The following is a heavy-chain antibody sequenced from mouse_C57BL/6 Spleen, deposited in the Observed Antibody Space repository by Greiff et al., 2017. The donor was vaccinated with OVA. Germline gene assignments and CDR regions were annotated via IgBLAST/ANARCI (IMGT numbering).Heavy chain of an antibody. CDR2: IHPNSGST. CDR1: GYTFTSYW. CDR3: ARFPYSNYVDYYAMDY. V-gene: IGHV1-64*01. J-gene: IGHJ4*01. Sequence: VQLQQPGAELVKPGASVKLSCKASGYTFTSYWMHWVKQRPGQGLEWIGMIHPNSGSTNYNEKFKSKATLTVDKSSSTAYMQLSSLTSEDSAVYYCARFPYSNYVDYYAMDYWGQGTSVTVSS. D-gene: IGHD2-5*01.